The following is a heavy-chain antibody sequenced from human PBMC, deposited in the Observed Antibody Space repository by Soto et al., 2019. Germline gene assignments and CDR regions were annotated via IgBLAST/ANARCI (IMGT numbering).Heavy chain of an antibody. Sequence: GGSLRLSXAASGLTFRSFTMNWVRQAPGKGLEWVSTISSNSAYIYYTDALRGRFAISRDNAKNSLHLQMNSLRAEDTAVYYCTRDASRDSSARGWFDPWGPGTLVTSPQ. CDR3: TRDASRDSSARGWFDP. CDR1: GLTFRSFT. J-gene: IGHJ5*02. V-gene: IGHV3-21*01. D-gene: IGHD4-4*01. CDR2: ISSNSAYI.